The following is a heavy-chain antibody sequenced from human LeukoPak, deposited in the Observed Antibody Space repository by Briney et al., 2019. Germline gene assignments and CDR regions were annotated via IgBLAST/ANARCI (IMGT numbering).Heavy chain of an antibody. CDR1: RFTFSSYA. D-gene: IGHD6-13*01. CDR3: ARGVQQLVLTPPRVGYGMDV. J-gene: IGHJ6*02. V-gene: IGHV3-30-3*01. CDR2: ISYDGSNK. Sequence: GGSLRLSCTASRFTFSSYAMHWVRQAPGKGLKWVAVISYDGSNKYYADSVKGRFTISRDNSKNAFYLQMNSLRVEDTAVYYCARGVQQLVLTPPRVGYGMDVWGQGTTVTVSS.